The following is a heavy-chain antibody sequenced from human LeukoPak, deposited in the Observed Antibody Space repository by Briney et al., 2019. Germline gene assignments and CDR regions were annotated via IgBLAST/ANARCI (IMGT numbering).Heavy chain of an antibody. CDR2: IYTSGST. J-gene: IGHJ5*02. CDR1: GGSISSYY. Sequence: PSETLSLTCTVSGGSISSYYWSWIRQPAGKGLEWIGRIYTSGSTNYNPSLKSRVTMSVDTSKNQFSLKLSSVTAADTAVYYCARDTRFYDFWSGYRTGNWFDPWGQGTLVTVSS. CDR3: ARDTRFYDFWSGYRTGNWFDP. D-gene: IGHD3-3*01. V-gene: IGHV4-4*07.